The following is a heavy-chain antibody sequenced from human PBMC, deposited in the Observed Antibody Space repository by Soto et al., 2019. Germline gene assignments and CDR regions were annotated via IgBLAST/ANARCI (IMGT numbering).Heavy chain of an antibody. V-gene: IGHV1-18*01. Sequence: QVQLVQSGPEVKKPGASVKVSCKASGYKFTTYGISWVRQAPGQGLEWMGCISGYNGHTRYAQKIQGRVTMTTDTSTSTVYMELGSLRSDDTAVYYCVRESPILGVVIIKDWGQGTLVTVSS. J-gene: IGHJ4*02. CDR2: ISGYNGHT. CDR1: GYKFTTYG. D-gene: IGHD3-3*01. CDR3: VRESPILGVVIIKD.